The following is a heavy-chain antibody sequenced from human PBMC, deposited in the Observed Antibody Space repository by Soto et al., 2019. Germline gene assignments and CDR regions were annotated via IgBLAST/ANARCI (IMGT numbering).Heavy chain of an antibody. CDR1: GYTFTSYG. J-gene: IGHJ4*02. CDR2: ISAYNGNT. CDR3: ARVPVRPGGGSSGWSY. Sequence: ASVKVSCKASGYTFTSYGISWVRQAPGQGLEWMGWISAYNGNTNYAQKLQGRVTMTTDTSTSTAYMELRSLRSDDTAVYYCARVPVRPGGGSSGWSYWGQGTLVPVSS. D-gene: IGHD6-19*01. V-gene: IGHV1-18*01.